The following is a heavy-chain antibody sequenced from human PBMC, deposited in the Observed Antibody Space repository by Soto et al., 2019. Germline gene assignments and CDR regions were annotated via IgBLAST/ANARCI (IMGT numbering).Heavy chain of an antibody. CDR3: ARDYSNYHSFDY. V-gene: IGHV1-69*13. CDR2: IIPIFGTA. Sequence: SVKVSCKASGGTFSSYAISWVRQAPGQGLEWMGGIIPIFGTANYAQKFQGRVTITADESTSTAYMELSSLRSEDTAVYYCARDYSNYHSFDYCGQGTMVIVSS. J-gene: IGHJ4*02. CDR1: GGTFSSYA. D-gene: IGHD4-4*01.